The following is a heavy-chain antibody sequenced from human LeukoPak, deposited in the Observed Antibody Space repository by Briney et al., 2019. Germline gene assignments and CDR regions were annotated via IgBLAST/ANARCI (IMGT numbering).Heavy chain of an antibody. J-gene: IGHJ6*02. CDR2: ISYDGSNK. CDR3: ARPFGGVYYYGMDV. V-gene: IGHV3-30*04. D-gene: IGHD3-10*01. CDR1: GFTFSSYA. Sequence: GGSLRLSCAASGFTFSSYAMHWVRQAPGKGLEWVAVISYDGSNKYYADSVKGRFTISRDNSKNTLYLQMNSLRAEDTAVYYCARPFGGVYYYGMDVWGQGPTVTVSS.